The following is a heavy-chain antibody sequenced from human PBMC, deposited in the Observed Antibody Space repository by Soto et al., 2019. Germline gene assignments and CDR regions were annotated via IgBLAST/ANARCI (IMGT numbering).Heavy chain of an antibody. CDR2: ISWNSGSI. D-gene: IGHD3-10*01. CDR1: GFTFDDYA. J-gene: IGHJ6*03. V-gene: IGHV3-9*01. CDR3: AKNVADYGSGSYNYYMDV. Sequence: EVQLVESGGGLVQPGRSLRLSCAASGFTFDDYAMHWVRQAPGKGLEWVSGISWNSGSIGYADSVKGRFTISRDNAKNSLYLQMNSLRAEDTALYYCAKNVADYGSGSYNYYMDVWGKGTTVTVSS.